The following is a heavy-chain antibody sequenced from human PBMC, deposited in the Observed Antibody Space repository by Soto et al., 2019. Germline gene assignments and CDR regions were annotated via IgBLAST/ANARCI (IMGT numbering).Heavy chain of an antibody. J-gene: IGHJ6*03. V-gene: IGHV3-7*01. Sequence: GGSLRLSCAASGFTFSSYWMSWVRQDPGKGLEWVANIKQDGSEKYYVDSVKGRFTISRDNAKNSLYLQMNSLRAEDTAVYYCARETLRGYDFWSGYPYYMDVWGKGTTVTVSS. D-gene: IGHD3-3*01. CDR3: ARETLRGYDFWSGYPYYMDV. CDR1: GFTFSSYW. CDR2: IKQDGSEK.